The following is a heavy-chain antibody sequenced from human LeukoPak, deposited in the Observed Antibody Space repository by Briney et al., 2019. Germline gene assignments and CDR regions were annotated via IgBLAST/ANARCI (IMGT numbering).Heavy chain of an antibody. Sequence: GGSLRLSCAASGFTFSSYGMHWVRPAPGKGLEWVAVISYDGSNKYYADSVKGRFTISRDNSKNTLYLQMNSLRAEDTAVYYCARDIGVSNYYFDYWGQGTLVTVSS. CDR3: ARDIGVSNYYFDY. D-gene: IGHD2-2*01. CDR2: ISYDGSNK. CDR1: GFTFSSYG. J-gene: IGHJ4*02. V-gene: IGHV3-30*03.